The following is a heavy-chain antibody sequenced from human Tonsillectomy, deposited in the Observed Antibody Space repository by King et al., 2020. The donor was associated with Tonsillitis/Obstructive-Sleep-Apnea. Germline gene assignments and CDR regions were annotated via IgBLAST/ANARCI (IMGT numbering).Heavy chain of an antibody. CDR3: ARQKVVPRSYYYSYMDV. CDR1: GGTFSSYE. CDR2: IIPNFGTA. Sequence: VQLVESGAEVKKPGSSVKVSCKASGGTFSSYEISWVRQAPGQGLEWMGGIIPNFGTAKYAQKFQGRVTITADESTSTVYMDLSSLRAEDTAVDYCARQKVVPRSYYYSYMDVWGKGTTVTVSS. J-gene: IGHJ6*03. D-gene: IGHD2-2*01. V-gene: IGHV1-69*01.